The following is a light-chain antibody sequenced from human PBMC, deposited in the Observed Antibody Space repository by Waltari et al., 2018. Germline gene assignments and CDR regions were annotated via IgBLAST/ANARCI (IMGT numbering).Light chain of an antibody. CDR2: GAS. V-gene: IGKV3-20*01. Sequence: EIVLTQSPGTLSLSPGERATLSCRASQSVSSSYLAWYQQKPGQAPRLLIYGASSRATGIPDRFSGSGSGTDFTLTISRLEPEDVAVYFCQVYGDLRDTFGQGTKLEIK. J-gene: IGKJ2*01. CDR3: QVYGDLRDT. CDR1: QSVSSSY.